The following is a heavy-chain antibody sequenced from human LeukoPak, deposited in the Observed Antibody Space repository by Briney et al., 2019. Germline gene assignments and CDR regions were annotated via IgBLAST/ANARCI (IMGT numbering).Heavy chain of an antibody. CDR2: IYSSGKT. Sequence: SETLSLTCTVSGGSINNYYWTWIRQPAGKGLEWIGRIYSSGKTNYNPSLKSRVTMSVDTSNNQLSLMMTSVTAADTAVYYCARHKSPLPLHWGQGTLVTVSS. CDR1: GGSINNYY. D-gene: IGHD3-10*01. CDR3: ARHKSPLPLH. V-gene: IGHV4-4*07. J-gene: IGHJ4*02.